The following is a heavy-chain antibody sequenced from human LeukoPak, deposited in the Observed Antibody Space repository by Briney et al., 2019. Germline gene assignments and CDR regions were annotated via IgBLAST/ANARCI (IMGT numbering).Heavy chain of an antibody. CDR1: GGSISSYY. V-gene: IGHV4-59*08. J-gene: IGHJ5*02. CDR2: IYYSGST. Sequence: SETLSLTCTVSGGSISSYYWSWIRQPPGKGLEWIGYIYYSGSTNYNPSLKSRVTISVDTSKNQFSLKLSSVTAADTAVYYCARARPDEVVGNGGRWFDPWGQGTLVTVSS. CDR3: ARARPDEVVGNGGRWFDP. D-gene: IGHD2-15*01.